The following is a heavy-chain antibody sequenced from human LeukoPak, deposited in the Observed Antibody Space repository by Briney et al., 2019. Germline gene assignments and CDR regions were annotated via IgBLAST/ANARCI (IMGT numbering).Heavy chain of an antibody. Sequence: GGSLRLSCAVSGFTVSNDYMSWVRQAPGKGLEWVSVIYGGGDTYYADSVRGRFTTSRDNFENTLFLQMDSLRAEDTAVYYCTRLLPSSHHFFDSWGQGTLVTVSS. D-gene: IGHD6-6*01. V-gene: IGHV3-53*01. CDR1: GFTVSNDY. CDR3: TRLLPSSHHFFDS. J-gene: IGHJ4*02. CDR2: IYGGGDT.